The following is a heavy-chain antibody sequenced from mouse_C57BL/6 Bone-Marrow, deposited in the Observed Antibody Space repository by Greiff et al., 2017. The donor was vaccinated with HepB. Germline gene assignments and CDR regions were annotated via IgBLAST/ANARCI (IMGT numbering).Heavy chain of an antibody. CDR1: GFSFNTYA. J-gene: IGHJ3*01. Sequence: DVKLVESGGGLVQPKGSLKLSCAASGFSFNTYAMNWVRQAPGKGLEWVARIRSKSNNYATYYADSVKDRFTISRDDSESMLYLQMNNLKTEDTAMYYCVRHYDRFAYWGQGTLVTVSA. V-gene: IGHV10-1*01. CDR2: IRSKSNNYAT. D-gene: IGHD2-12*01. CDR3: VRHYDRFAY.